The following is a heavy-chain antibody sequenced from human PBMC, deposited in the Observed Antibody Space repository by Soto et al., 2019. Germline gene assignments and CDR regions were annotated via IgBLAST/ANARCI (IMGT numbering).Heavy chain of an antibody. CDR3: ARDPSRRSPPDY. V-gene: IGHV3-11*05. Sequence: QVQVVESGGGLVKPGGSVRLSCVAAGFDFSDYYMTWFRQAPGKAPEWVSSISSTSAYTKYADSVKGRFTISRDNAKNSVELPMDSLRGEDRAVGYGARDPSRRSPPDYWGQGTLVTVSS. CDR2: ISSTSAYT. J-gene: IGHJ4*02. CDR1: GFDFSDYY.